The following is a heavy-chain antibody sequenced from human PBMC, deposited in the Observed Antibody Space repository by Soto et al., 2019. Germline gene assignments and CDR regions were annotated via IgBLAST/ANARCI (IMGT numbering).Heavy chain of an antibody. CDR2: ISGSGGST. D-gene: IGHD3-16*01. J-gene: IGHJ4*02. CDR1: GFTFISYA. Sequence: SLRLSCAASGFTFISYAMSWVRHAPCKGLEWVSAISGSGGSTYYADSVKGRFTISRDNSKNTLYLQMNSLRAEDTAVYYCAKTEIARRVWYFEYWGQGTLVTVSS. CDR3: AKTEIARRVWYFEY. V-gene: IGHV3-23*01.